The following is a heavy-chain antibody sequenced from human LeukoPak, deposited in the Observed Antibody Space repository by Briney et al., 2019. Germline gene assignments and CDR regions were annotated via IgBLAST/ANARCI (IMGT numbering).Heavy chain of an antibody. CDR1: GYTFTSYY. CDR3: ARDPQSENWFDP. V-gene: IGHV1-46*01. CDR2: INPSCGTT. Sequence: ASVKVSCKAAGYTFTSYYMHWVRQAPGQGLEWMGIINPSCGTTSYAQKFQGRVTMTSDTSTSTVYMELSSLRSEDTAVYYCARDPQSENWFDPWGQGTRVTVSS. D-gene: IGHD3-3*01. J-gene: IGHJ5*02.